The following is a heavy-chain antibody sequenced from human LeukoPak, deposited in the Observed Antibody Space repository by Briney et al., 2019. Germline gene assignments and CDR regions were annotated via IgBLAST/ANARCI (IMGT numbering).Heavy chain of an antibody. CDR2: INPHRGVT. CDR1: GYTFTDYY. Sequence: GASVKVSCKASGYTFTDYYLHWVRQAPGQGLEWMAWINPHRGVTNYAQKFQGRVTVTRDTSITTAYMELSRLRSDDTAVYYCAGTPGGSYSDDWYFDLWGRGTLVTVSS. V-gene: IGHV1-2*02. D-gene: IGHD1-26*01. CDR3: AGTPGGSYSDDWYFDL. J-gene: IGHJ2*01.